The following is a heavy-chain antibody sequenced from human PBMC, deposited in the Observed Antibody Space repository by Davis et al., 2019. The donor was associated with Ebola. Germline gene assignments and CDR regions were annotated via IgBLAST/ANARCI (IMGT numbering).Heavy chain of an antibody. J-gene: IGHJ4*02. D-gene: IGHD3-3*01. CDR3: ARIRFLEWLQSDY. CDR2: IIPILGIA. V-gene: IGHV1-69*04. Sequence: SVKVSCKASGYTFTSYGISWVRQAPGQGLEWMGRIIPILGIANYAQKFQGRVTITADKSTSTAYMELRSLRSDDTAVYYCARIRFLEWLQSDYWGQGTLVTVSS. CDR1: GYTFTSYG.